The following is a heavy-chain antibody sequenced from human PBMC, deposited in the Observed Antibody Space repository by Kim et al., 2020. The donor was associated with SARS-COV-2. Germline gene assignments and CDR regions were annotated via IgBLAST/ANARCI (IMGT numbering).Heavy chain of an antibody. D-gene: IGHD6-6*01. CDR2: INPSGGST. CDR1: GYTFTSYY. Sequence: ASVKVSCKASGYTFTSYYMHWVRQAPGQGLEWMGIINPSGGSTSYAQKFQGRVTMTRDTSTSTVYMELSSLRSEDTAVYYCAREGFIIEYSSSQAWFDPWGQGTLVTVSS. CDR3: AREGFIIEYSSSQAWFDP. V-gene: IGHV1-46*01. J-gene: IGHJ5*02.